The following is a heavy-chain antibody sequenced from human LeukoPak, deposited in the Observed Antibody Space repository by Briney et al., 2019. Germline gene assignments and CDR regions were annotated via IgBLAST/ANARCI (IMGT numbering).Heavy chain of an antibody. CDR3: ALLGVFSDYVWGSYHYTEIDY. Sequence: PGGSLRLSCAASGFSFSGYSMNWVRQAPGKGLDWVSYISSGSRTIFYAESVKGRFTISRDNAKNSLYLQMNSLRAEDTAVYYCALLGVFSDYVWGSYHYTEIDYWGQGTLVTVSS. CDR2: ISSGSRTI. CDR1: GFSFSGYS. J-gene: IGHJ4*02. V-gene: IGHV3-48*04. D-gene: IGHD3-16*02.